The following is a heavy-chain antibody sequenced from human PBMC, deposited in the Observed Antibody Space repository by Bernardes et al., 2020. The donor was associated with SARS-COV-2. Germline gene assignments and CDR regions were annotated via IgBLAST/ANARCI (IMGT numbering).Heavy chain of an antibody. CDR3: AKDRDRDYPLGFDY. CDR2: ISGSGDTT. V-gene: IGHV3-23*01. D-gene: IGHD3-16*01. J-gene: IGHJ4*02. CDR1: GFTFSSYA. Sequence: GGSLRLSCAASGFTFSSYAMSWVRQAPGRGLEWVSTISGSGDTTYFADSVKGRFTISSDNFQNTLYLQMNNLRAEDTAVYYCAKDRDRDYPLGFDYWGQGTLVTVSS.